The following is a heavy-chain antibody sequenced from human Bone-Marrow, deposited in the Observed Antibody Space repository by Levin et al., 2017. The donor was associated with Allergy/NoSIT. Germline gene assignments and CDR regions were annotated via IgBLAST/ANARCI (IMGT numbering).Heavy chain of an antibody. D-gene: IGHD5-18*01. Sequence: GGSLRLSCAASGFTFSHFGMHWVRQAPGKGLEWVAVISYNGKDKYYVDSVRGRFTISRDPSKNTVDLHMNSLRPEDTAVYYCAKDVYSNEYDVNYYYFKGMDVWGQGTTVTVSS. CDR3: AKDVYSNEYDVNYYYFKGMDV. J-gene: IGHJ6*02. CDR2: ISYNGKDK. CDR1: GFTFSHFG. V-gene: IGHV3-30*18.